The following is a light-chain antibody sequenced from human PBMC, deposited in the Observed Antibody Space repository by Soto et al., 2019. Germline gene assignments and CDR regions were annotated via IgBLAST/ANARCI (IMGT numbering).Light chain of an antibody. CDR2: LND. V-gene: IGLV1-44*01. CDR3: AAWDSRLIGYV. CDR1: STNIEGNT. J-gene: IGLJ1*01. Sequence: QSVLTQPPSASGTPGQRVTLSCSGSSTNIEGNTVTWFQQLPGKAPRVPIYLNDQRPSGVPDRFSGSKSGTTASLAISGLQSEDEADYYCAAWDSRLIGYVFGTGTKVTVL.